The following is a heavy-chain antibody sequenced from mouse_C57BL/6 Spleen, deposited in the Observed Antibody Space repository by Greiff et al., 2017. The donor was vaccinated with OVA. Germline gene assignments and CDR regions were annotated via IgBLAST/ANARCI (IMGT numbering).Heavy chain of an antibody. V-gene: IGHV1-50*01. D-gene: IGHD1-1*01. Sequence: QVQLKQPGAELVKPGASVKLSCKASGYTFTSYWMQWVKQRPGQGLEWIGEIDPSDSYTNYNQKFKGKATLTVDTSSSTAYMQLSSLTSEDSAVYYCARSNYYGYYFDYWGQGTTLTVSS. CDR2: IDPSDSYT. CDR1: GYTFTSYW. CDR3: ARSNYYGYYFDY. J-gene: IGHJ2*01.